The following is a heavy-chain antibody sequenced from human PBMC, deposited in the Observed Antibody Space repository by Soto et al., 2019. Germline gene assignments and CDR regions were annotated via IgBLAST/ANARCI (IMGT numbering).Heavy chain of an antibody. V-gene: IGHV1-18*01. CDR3: ARGITGTFTGFYYYYMDV. Sequence: ASVKVSCKASGYTFTSYGISWVRQAPGQGLEWMGWISAYNGNTNYAQKLQGRVTMTTDTSTSTAYMELRSLRSDDTAVYYCARGITGTFTGFYYYYMDVWGKGTTVTV. CDR2: ISAYNGNT. CDR1: GYTFTSYG. J-gene: IGHJ6*03. D-gene: IGHD1-7*01.